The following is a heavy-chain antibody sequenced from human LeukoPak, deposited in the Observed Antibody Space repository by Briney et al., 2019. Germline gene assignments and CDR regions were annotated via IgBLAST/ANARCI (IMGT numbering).Heavy chain of an antibody. Sequence: ASVKVSCKASGYTFTSYAMNWVRQAPGQGLEWMGWISAYNGNTNYAQKLQGRVTMTTDTSTSTAHMELRSLRSDDTAVYYCARDSARSSSPHQYFQHWGQGTLVTVSS. CDR3: ARDSARSSSPHQYFQH. CDR2: ISAYNGNT. V-gene: IGHV1-18*01. D-gene: IGHD6-6*01. J-gene: IGHJ1*01. CDR1: GYTFTSYA.